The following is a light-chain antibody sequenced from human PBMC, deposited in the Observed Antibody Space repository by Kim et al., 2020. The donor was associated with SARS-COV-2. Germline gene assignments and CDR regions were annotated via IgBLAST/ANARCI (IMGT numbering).Light chain of an antibody. Sequence: VLTQSPGTLSLSPGERATLSCRASQSLRSNTFAWYQNPPGQAHRLLIYGASISAAGIPDRFSRGGSGTDFTLTISRLEPEVFSVYCCQQNNVSVTFGQGTRLEIK. CDR1: QSLRSNT. J-gene: IGKJ5*01. V-gene: IGKV3-20*01. CDR3: QQNNVSVT. CDR2: GAS.